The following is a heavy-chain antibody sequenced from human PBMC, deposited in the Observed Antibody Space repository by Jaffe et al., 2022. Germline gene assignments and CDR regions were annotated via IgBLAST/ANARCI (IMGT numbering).Heavy chain of an antibody. CDR1: GGSFSGYY. D-gene: IGHD4-17*01. Sequence: QVQLQQWGAGLLKPSETLSLTCAVYGGSFSGYYWSWIRQPPGKGLEWIGEINHSGSTNYNPSLKSRVTISVDTSKNQFSLKLSSVTAADTAVYYCARGKGKGESRARYTVTAPARVRSPYYYYMDVWGKGTTVTVSS. CDR2: INHSGST. CDR3: ARGKGKGESRARYTVTAPARVRSPYYYYMDV. J-gene: IGHJ6*03. V-gene: IGHV4-34*01.